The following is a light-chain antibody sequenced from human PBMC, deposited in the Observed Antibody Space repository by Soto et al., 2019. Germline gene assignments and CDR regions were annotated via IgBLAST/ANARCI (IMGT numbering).Light chain of an antibody. Sequence: QSVLTQPPSASGTPGQRVTISCSGTSSNIGSRTVNWYQQLPGTAPKLLIYTNNQRPSGVPDRFSGSKSGTSASLAISGLQSEDEADYYCQSHDSSLSARVFGGGTKVTVL. V-gene: IGLV1-44*01. J-gene: IGLJ3*02. CDR3: QSHDSSLSARV. CDR2: TNN. CDR1: SSNIGSRT.